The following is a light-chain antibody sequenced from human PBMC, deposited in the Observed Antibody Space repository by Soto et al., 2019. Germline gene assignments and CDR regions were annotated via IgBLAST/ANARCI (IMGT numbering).Light chain of an antibody. CDR2: ANI. CDR3: QSYGNSLNWV. CDR1: NIGAGYD. J-gene: IGLJ3*02. Sequence: QPVLTQPPSVSGAPGQRVTISCSNIGAGYDVHWYQQLPGTAPKLLIYANINRPSGVPDRFSGSKSGTSASLAITGLQAEDEADYYCQSYGNSLNWVFGGGTKLTVL. V-gene: IGLV1-40*01.